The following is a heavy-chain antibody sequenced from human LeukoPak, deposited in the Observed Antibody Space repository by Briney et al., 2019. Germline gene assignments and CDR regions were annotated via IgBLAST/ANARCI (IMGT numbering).Heavy chain of an antibody. CDR2: IRNDGSNK. J-gene: IGHJ3*02. CDR3: ASNANNDAFDI. CDR1: GFTFSSYG. Sequence: GGSLRLSCAASGFTFSSYGMHWVRQAPGKGLEWVSFIRNDGSNKYYADSVKGRFTISRDNSKNTLYLQMNSLRAEDTAVYYCASNANNDAFDIWGQGTMVTVSS. V-gene: IGHV3-30*02.